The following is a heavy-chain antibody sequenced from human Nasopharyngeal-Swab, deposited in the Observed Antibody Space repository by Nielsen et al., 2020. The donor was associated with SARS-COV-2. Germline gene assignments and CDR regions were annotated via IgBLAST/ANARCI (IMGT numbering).Heavy chain of an antibody. CDR1: GFTFSDYY. D-gene: IGHD7-27*01. CDR2: ISGSGGTI. CDR3: ARDRANWDFDY. Sequence: LTCAASGFTFSDYYMSRIRQAPGKGLEYISYISGSGGTIYYGDSMKGRFTISRDNAKNSLYLQMNSLRAEDTAVYYCARDRANWDFDYWGPGTLVTVSS. V-gene: IGHV3-11*04. J-gene: IGHJ4*02.